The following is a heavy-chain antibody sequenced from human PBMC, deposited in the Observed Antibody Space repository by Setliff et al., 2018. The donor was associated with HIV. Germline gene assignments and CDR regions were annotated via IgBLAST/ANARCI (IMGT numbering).Heavy chain of an antibody. CDR3: ARGHMLITYYYYYYMDV. V-gene: IGHV4-4*08. J-gene: IGHJ6*03. D-gene: IGHD3-10*02. CDR1: GGSISSSY. CDR2: ISTSGST. Sequence: PSETLSLTCTVSGGSISSSYWSWFRQPPGEGLEWIGYISTSGSTNYNPSLKSRITISLDTSRNQFSLKLSSVTAADTAVYYCARGHMLITYYYYYYMDVWGKGTTVTVSS.